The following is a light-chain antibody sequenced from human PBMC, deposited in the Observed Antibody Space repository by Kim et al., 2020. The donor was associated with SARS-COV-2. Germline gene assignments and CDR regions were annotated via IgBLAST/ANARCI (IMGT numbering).Light chain of an antibody. Sequence: DVVMTQAPFSLPVTLGQPASISCKSSQSLVYRDGNTYLNWFHQRPGQSPRRLIHQVSTRDVGVPDRFSGSGSDTDFTLKISRVEAEDVGIYYCMQGTHWPLSFGGGTKVDIK. J-gene: IGKJ4*01. CDR3: MQGTHWPLS. V-gene: IGKV2-30*01. CDR2: QVS. CDR1: QSLVYRDGNTY.